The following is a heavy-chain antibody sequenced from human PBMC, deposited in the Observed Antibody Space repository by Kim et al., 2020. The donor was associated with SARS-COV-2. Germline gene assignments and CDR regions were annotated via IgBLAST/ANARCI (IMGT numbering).Heavy chain of an antibody. Sequence: ASVKVSCKASGATFKIKYINWMRQGPGQGPEWLGRIHGDSGHTTYAQTFQGRVTMTRDESLTTAYLELTRLTSDDTAIYYCALSRYDSSGPPHYYGLDVWGQGTTVTVSS. CDR2: IHGDSGHT. J-gene: IGHJ6*02. CDR1: GATFKIKY. V-gene: IGHV1-2*06. D-gene: IGHD3-22*01. CDR3: ALSRYDSSGPPHYYGLDV.